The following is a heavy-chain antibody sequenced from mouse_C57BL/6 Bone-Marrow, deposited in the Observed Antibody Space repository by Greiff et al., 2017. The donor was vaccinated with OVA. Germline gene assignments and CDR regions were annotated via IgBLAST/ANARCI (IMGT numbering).Heavy chain of an antibody. CDR3: ARSRIPYWYFDV. J-gene: IGHJ1*03. CDR2: INPNNGGT. Sequence: EVKLQQSGPELVKPGASVKISCKASGYTFTDYYMNWVKQSHGKSLEWIGDINPNNGGTSYNQKFKGKATLTVDKSSSTAYMELRSLTSEDSAVYYCARSRIPYWYFDVWGTGTTVTVSS. CDR1: GYTFTDYY. V-gene: IGHV1-26*01.